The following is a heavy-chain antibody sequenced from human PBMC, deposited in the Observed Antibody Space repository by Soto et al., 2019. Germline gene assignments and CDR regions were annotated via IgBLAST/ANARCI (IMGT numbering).Heavy chain of an antibody. V-gene: IGHV1-2*02. J-gene: IGHJ4*02. CDR3: ASHIAARGFTVDY. Sequence: ASVKVSCKASGYTFTGYYMHWVRQAPGQGLEWMGWINPYSGGTNYAQKLQGRVTMTTDTSTSTAYMELRSLRSDDTAVYYCASHIAARGFTVDYWGQGTLVTVSS. D-gene: IGHD6-6*01. CDR1: GYTFTGYY. CDR2: INPYSGGT.